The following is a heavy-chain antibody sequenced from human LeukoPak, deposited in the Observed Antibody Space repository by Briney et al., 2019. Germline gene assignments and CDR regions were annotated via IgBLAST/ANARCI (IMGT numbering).Heavy chain of an antibody. D-gene: IGHD3-9*01. V-gene: IGHV3-11*01. J-gene: IGHJ6*03. CDR3: ARTTNYDILTGSYEYYYYMDV. Sequence: GGSLRLSCAASGFTFSDYNMRWIRQAPGKGLEWVSSISRIGSTKYYADSVKGRFTISRDNAKNSLFLQMNSLRAEDTAVYYCARTTNYDILTGSYEYYYYMDVWGKGTTVTISS. CDR1: GFTFSDYN. CDR2: ISRIGSTK.